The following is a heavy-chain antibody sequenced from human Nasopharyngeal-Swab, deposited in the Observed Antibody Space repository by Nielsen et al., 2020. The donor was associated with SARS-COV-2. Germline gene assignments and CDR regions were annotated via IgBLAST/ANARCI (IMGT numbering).Heavy chain of an antibody. CDR2: IYYSGST. J-gene: IGHJ3*02. CDR3: ARFLAYCGGDCPHDAFDI. Sequence: GSLRLSCTVSGGSISSYYWSWIRQPPGKGLEWIGYIYYSGSTNYNPSLKSRVTISVDTSKNQFSLKLSSVTAADTAVYYCARFLAYCGGDCPHDAFDIWGQGTMVTVSS. CDR1: GGSISSYY. V-gene: IGHV4-59*08. D-gene: IGHD2-21*02.